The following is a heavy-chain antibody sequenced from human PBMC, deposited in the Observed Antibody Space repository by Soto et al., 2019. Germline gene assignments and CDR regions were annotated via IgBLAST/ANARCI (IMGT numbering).Heavy chain of an antibody. CDR2: IKNKANSYTT. CDR1: GFTFSDHY. J-gene: IGHJ4*02. D-gene: IGHD6-13*01. V-gene: IGHV3-72*01. Sequence: EVQLVESGGGLVQPEGSLRLSCAASGFTFSDHYMDWVRQAPGKGLEWVGRIKNKANSYTTEYAAPVKGRFIISRDDSKKSVFLKINRLKTDNRAVYYCTGVRLGSSRPSGYWGQGILVTVSS. CDR3: TGVRLGSSRPSGY.